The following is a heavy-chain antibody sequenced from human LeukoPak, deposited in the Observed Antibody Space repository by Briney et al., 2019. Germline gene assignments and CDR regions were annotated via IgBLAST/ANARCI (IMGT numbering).Heavy chain of an antibody. CDR2: ISGSGGST. J-gene: IGHJ6*03. CDR3: ARDNRNLKYGSGSYYAYYYYYMDV. CDR1: GFTFSSYG. Sequence: PGGSLRLSCAASGFTFSSYGMSWVRQAPGKGLEWVSAISGSGGSTYYADSVKGRFTISRDNSKGTVYLQMNSLRAEDTAVYYCARDNRNLKYGSGSYYAYYYYYMDVWGKGTTVTISS. D-gene: IGHD3-10*01. V-gene: IGHV3-23*01.